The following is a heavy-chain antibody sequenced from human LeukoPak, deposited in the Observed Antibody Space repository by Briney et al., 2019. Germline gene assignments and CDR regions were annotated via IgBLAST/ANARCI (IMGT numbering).Heavy chain of an antibody. CDR3: ARSDYCSSTSCYPTAKYYYYYYGMDV. CDR1: GFTFSSYR. CDR2: ISSSSSYI. J-gene: IGHJ6*02. V-gene: IGHV3-21*01. Sequence: PGGSLRLSCAASGFTFSSYRMNGLRQAPGKALEGVSSISSSSSYIYHAHSVKGRFTISRDNAKNSLYLQMNSLRAEDTAVYYCARSDYCSSTSCYPTAKYYYYYYGMDVWGQGTTVTVSS. D-gene: IGHD2-2*01.